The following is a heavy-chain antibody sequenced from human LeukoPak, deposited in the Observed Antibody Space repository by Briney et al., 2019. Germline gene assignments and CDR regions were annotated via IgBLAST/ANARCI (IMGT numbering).Heavy chain of an antibody. CDR3: ARRAPGYCITTSCPDTYHYYYYMDV. CDR1: GFAFSSSW. J-gene: IGHJ6*03. V-gene: IGHV3-7*01. D-gene: IGHD2-2*01. CDR2: IKQDGSEA. Sequence: PGGSLRLSCAASGFAFSSSWMSWVRQAPGKGLEWVANIKQDGSEAYYVDSLKGRFTVSRDNAKNSVYLQMNNLRAEDTAVYYCARRAPGYCITTSCPDTYHYYYYMDVWGKGTTVTVSS.